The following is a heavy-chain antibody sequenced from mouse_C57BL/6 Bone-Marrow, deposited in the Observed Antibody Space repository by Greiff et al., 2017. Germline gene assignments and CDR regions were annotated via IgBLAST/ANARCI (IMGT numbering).Heavy chain of an antibody. D-gene: IGHD2-1*01. CDR1: GYTFTDYN. CDR3: ARTGKMIAMDY. J-gene: IGHJ4*01. Sequence: EVQLQQSGPELVKPRASVKIPCKASGYTFTDYNMDWVKQSHGKSLEWIGDINPNNGGTIYNQKFKGKATLTVDKSSSTAYMELRRLTSEDTAVYYCARTGKMIAMDYWGQGTSVTVSS. V-gene: IGHV1-18*01. CDR2: INPNNGGT.